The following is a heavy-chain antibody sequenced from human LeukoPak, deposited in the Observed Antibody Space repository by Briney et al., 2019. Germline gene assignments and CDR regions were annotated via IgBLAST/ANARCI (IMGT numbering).Heavy chain of an antibody. D-gene: IGHD4-23*01. CDR1: GGSIRSYY. CDR2: IYHVGST. CDR3: ARGGKATVVTM. J-gene: IGHJ4*02. Sequence: SETLSLTCTVSGGSIRSYYWSWIRQPPGKGVEWIGYIYHVGSTNYNPSLKSRVSMSVDTSKNQFSLKLTSVTAADTAVYYCARGGKATVVTMWGQGILVTVSS. V-gene: IGHV4-59*12.